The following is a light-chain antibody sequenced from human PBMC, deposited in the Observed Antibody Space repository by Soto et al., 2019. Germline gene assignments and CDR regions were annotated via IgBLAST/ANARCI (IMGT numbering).Light chain of an antibody. CDR1: SSDVGGYNY. CDR2: DVS. CDR3: SSYTPSNTRQIV. V-gene: IGLV2-14*03. J-gene: IGLJ1*01. Sequence: QSVQTQPASVSGSPGQSITISCTGTSSDVGGYNYVSWYQHRPGKAPKLMIFDVSNRPSGVSNRFSGSKSGNTASLTISGLQPEEEADYYCSSYTPSNTRQIVFGTGTKVTVL.